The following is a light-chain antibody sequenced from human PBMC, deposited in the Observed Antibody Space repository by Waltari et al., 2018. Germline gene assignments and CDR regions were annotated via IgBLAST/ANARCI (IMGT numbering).Light chain of an antibody. V-gene: IGLV2-14*01. CDR2: EVR. J-gene: IGLJ1*01. CDR1: SSDVGGYNY. CDR3: SSYTSSIHYV. Sequence: QSALTQPASVSGSPGQSITISCTGTSSDVGGYNYVSLYQQHPGKPPKHMINEVRNRPARVPDRFAGSQPRKTASLTSSGLQTEDEADYYCSSYTSSIHYVFGTGTKVTVL.